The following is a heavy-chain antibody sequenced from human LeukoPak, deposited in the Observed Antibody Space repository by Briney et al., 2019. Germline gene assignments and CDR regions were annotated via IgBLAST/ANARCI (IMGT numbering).Heavy chain of an antibody. J-gene: IGHJ1*01. CDR3: SHYDSSAYYAFQP. V-gene: IGHV3-73*01. CDR1: GFTFSGSA. Sequence: GGTLRLSCAASGFTFSGSAMHWVRQASGKGLEWVGRVRSKANNYPTAYAASVKGRFTISRDDSKNTAYLQMDSLKTEDTAIYYCSHYDSSAYYAFQPWGQGTLVTASS. D-gene: IGHD3-22*01. CDR2: VRSKANNYPT.